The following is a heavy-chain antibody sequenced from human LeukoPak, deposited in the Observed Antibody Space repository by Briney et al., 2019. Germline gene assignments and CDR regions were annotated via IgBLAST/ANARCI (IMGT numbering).Heavy chain of an antibody. Sequence: SVKVSCKASGGTFSSYAISWVRQAPGQGLEWMGGIIPIFGTANYAQKFQGRVTITADESTSTAYMELSSLRSEDTAVYYCARDSLPYYDILTGYWFDPWGQGTLVTVSS. CDR2: IIPIFGTA. CDR1: GGTFSSYA. D-gene: IGHD3-9*01. CDR3: ARDSLPYYDILTGYWFDP. V-gene: IGHV1-69*13. J-gene: IGHJ5*02.